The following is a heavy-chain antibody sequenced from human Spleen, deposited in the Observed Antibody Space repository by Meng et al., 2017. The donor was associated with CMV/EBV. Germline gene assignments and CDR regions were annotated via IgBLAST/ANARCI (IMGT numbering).Heavy chain of an antibody. V-gene: IGHV3-11*01. CDR1: GFSFSDYA. J-gene: IGHJ6*02. D-gene: IGHD3-3*01. CDR3: ARGTDDFWSGYSYYYYYGMDV. Sequence: GESLKISCAASGFSFSDYAMHWVRQAPGKGLEWVSYISSSGSTIYYADSVKGRFTISRDNAKNSLYLQMNSLRAEDTAVYYCARGTDDFWSGYSYYYYYGMDVWGQGTTVTVS. CDR2: ISSSGSTI.